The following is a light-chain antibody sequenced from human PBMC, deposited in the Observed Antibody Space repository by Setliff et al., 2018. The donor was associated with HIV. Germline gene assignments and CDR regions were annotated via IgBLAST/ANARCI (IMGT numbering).Light chain of an antibody. V-gene: IGLV2-14*03. CDR3: SSYTRTRTWV. CDR2: DVS. J-gene: IGLJ3*02. CDR1: SSDVGGYKF. Sequence: ALAQPASVSGSPGQSITISCTGSSSDVGGYKFVTWYQQYPGQVPKVMIYDVSNRPSGVSHRFSGSKSGNTASLTISGLQADDEADYYCSSYTRTRTWVFGGGTQLTVL.